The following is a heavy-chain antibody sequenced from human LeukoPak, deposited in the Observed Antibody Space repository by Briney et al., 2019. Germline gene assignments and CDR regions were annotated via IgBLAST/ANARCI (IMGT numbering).Heavy chain of an antibody. V-gene: IGHV4-39*01. D-gene: IGHD3-10*01. CDR2: IYYSGST. J-gene: IGHJ5*02. Sequence: SETLSLTCTVSGGSISSSSYYWGWIRQPPGKGLEWIGSIYYSGSTYYNPSLKSRVTISVDTSKNQFSLKLSSVTAADTAVYYCARRYFGFGVFAGVWFDPWGQGTLVTVSS. CDR1: GGSISSSSYY. CDR3: ARRYFGFGVFAGVWFDP.